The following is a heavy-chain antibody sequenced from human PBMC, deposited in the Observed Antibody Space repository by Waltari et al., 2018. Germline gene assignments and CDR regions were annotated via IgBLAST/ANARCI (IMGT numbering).Heavy chain of an antibody. CDR1: GFKFNDYG. Sequence: EVQLAESGGAVVRPGGSLRLTCVASGFKFNDYGMGWVRRVPGKGLEGVSGITWNGGIISYSDSVKGRFTITRDNDKNSLSLQMTSLRVEDTALYYCARYLNWGLPRFDNWGQGTQVTVSS. V-gene: IGHV3-20*04. CDR3: ARYLNWGLPRFDN. D-gene: IGHD3-16*01. CDR2: ITWNGGII. J-gene: IGHJ4*02.